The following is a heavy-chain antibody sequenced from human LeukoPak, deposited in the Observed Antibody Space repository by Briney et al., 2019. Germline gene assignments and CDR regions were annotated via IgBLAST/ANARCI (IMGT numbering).Heavy chain of an antibody. CDR3: VRDWGLDV. CDR2: ILEDGSTG. Sequence: GRSLRLSCAVSGFTFRYYAMQWARQAPGKVPECVAVILEDGSTGYYIDSVKGRFTISRDNSKNTLHLQMNNLGVEDTAVYYCVRDWGLDVWGQGTTVTVSS. CDR1: GFTFRYYA. V-gene: IGHV3-30*04. J-gene: IGHJ6*02.